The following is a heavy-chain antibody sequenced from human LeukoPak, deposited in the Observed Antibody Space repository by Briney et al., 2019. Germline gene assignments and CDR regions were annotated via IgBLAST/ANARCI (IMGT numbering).Heavy chain of an antibody. CDR1: GYSFTSYW. Sequence: GESLKISCKGSGYSFTSYWIIWVRQMPGKGLEWMGRIDPRDSYTNYSPSFQGHVTISVDKSISTAYLQWSSLKASDTAIYYCARPNITSYYDSRGSDAFDVWGQGTMVTVSS. J-gene: IGHJ3*01. D-gene: IGHD3-22*01. V-gene: IGHV5-10-1*01. CDR2: IDPRDSYT. CDR3: ARPNITSYYDSRGSDAFDV.